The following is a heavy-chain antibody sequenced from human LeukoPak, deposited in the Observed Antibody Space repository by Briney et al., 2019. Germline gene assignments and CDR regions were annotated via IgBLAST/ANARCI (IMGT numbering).Heavy chain of an antibody. V-gene: IGHV4-4*02. CDR1: GGSISSTNW. Sequence: SETLSLTCAVSGGSISSTNWWSWVRPPPGKGLERIGEIYRSGTTNYKPSLKSRVTISLDKSRNHFSLKLTSVTAADSAVYYCARRSPYSTGWSSYFDYWGQGALVTVSS. J-gene: IGHJ4*02. CDR2: IYRSGTT. CDR3: ARRSPYSTGWSSYFDY. D-gene: IGHD6-19*01.